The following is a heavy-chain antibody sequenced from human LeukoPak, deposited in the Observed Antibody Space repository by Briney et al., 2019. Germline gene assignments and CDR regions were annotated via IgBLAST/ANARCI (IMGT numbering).Heavy chain of an antibody. D-gene: IGHD3-10*01. J-gene: IGHJ2*01. CDR2: INPNSGGT. Sequence: ASVKVSCKASGYTFTGYYMHWVRQAPEQGLEWMGWINPNSGGTNYARKFQGRVTMTRDTSISTAYMELSRLRSDDTAVYYCARDPYGTWYFDLWGRGTLVTVSS. CDR3: ARDPYGTWYFDL. V-gene: IGHV1-2*02. CDR1: GYTFTGYY.